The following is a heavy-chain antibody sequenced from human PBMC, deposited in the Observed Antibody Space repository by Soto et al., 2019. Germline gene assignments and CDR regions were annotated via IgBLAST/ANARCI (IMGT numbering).Heavy chain of an antibody. CDR1: GFTFSGSA. J-gene: IGHJ4*02. CDR2: IRSKANSYAT. V-gene: IGHV3-73*01. CDR3: TRGTVYYFDY. D-gene: IGHD2-21*02. Sequence: EVQLVESGGYLVQPGGSLKLSCAASGFTFSGSAMHWVRQASGKWLEWVGRIRSKANSYATAYAASVKGRFTISRDDSKNTAYLQMNTLKTEDTAVYYCTRGTVYYFDYWGQGTLVTVSS.